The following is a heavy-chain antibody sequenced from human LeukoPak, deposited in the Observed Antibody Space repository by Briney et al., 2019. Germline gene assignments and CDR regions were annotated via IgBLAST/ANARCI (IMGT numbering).Heavy chain of an antibody. J-gene: IGHJ4*02. CDR3: TRDRPSGNITMIRGVTLDY. V-gene: IGHV3-48*03. Sequence: GASLRLSCAASGFTFRSYEMNWVRQAPGMGLKWISYISSSGIAIYYADSVKGRFTISRDNAKNSLYLHRNSLRAEDTAVYYCTRDRPSGNITMIRGVTLDYWGQGTLVTVSS. CDR1: GFTFRSYE. CDR2: ISSSGIAI. D-gene: IGHD3-10*01.